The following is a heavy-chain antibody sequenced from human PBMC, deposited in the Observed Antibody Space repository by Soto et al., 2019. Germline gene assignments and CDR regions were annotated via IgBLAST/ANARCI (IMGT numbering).Heavy chain of an antibody. CDR1: GYSFTNND. V-gene: IGHV1-8*01. D-gene: IGHD3-16*01. J-gene: IGHJ5*02. CDR2: MNPGSGDT. Sequence: ASVKVSCKASGYSFTNNDVNWVRQATGQGLEWMGWMNPGSGDTGYAQKCQGRVTMTRDISIAPAYMALSSLRHDDTDIYYCARIATFGSLKRFDPRGQGTLVTVSS. CDR3: ARIATFGSLKRFDP.